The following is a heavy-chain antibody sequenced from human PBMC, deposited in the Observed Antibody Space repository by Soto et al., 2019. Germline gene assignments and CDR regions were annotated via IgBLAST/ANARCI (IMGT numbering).Heavy chain of an antibody. CDR2: IYYSGST. J-gene: IGHJ5*02. D-gene: IGHD2-2*01. V-gene: IGHV4-59*01. Sequence: SETLSLTCTVSGGSISSYYWSWIRQPPGKGLEWIGYIYYSGSTNYNPSLKSRVTISVDTSKNQFSLKLSSVTAADTAVYYCARDCSSTSCYGFDPWGQGTLVTVS. CDR1: GGSISSYY. CDR3: ARDCSSTSCYGFDP.